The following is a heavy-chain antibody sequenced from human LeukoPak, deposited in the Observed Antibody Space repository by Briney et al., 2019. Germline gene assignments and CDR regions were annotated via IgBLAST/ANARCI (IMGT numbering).Heavy chain of an antibody. CDR3: EGGWNDVTLMDV. D-gene: IGHD1-1*01. Sequence: PGGSLRLSCASSGFIFRFYGMHWARQAPGKGLEWVAFIRSDGSNKYYADSVKGRFTISRDNSKNTLYLQMNSLRAEDTAVYAKEGGWNDVTLMDVWGKGTTVTISS. J-gene: IGHJ6*03. CDR2: IRSDGSNK. V-gene: IGHV3-30*02. CDR1: GFIFRFYG.